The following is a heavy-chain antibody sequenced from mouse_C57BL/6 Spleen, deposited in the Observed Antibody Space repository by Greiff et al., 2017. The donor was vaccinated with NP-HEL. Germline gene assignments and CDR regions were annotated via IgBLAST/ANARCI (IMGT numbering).Heavy chain of an antibody. CDR3: ASIGHYYGSEGFAY. Sequence: QVQLQQSGAELVRPGASVKLSCKASGYSFTDYYINWVKHRPGPGLEWISRLYPGSGNTYYYETFMGKATLTADNSSSTAYMQLSNLQSEDSAVYFCASIGHYYGSEGFAYWGQGTLVTVSA. D-gene: IGHD1-1*01. CDR2: LYPGSGNT. J-gene: IGHJ3*01. V-gene: IGHV1-76*01. CDR1: GYSFTDYY.